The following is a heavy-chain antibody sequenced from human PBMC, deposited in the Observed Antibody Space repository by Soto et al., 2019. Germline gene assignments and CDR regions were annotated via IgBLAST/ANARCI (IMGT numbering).Heavy chain of an antibody. CDR1: GAALNSGNYY. V-gene: IGHV4-31*03. Sequence: PSATLSLTCSVSGAALNSGNYYWSWIRQVPGEGLEWIGHIYVTGAVNYNPSLRDRITISQDTSERQFSLNLRLVTAADTAVYYCARLRIATNNYKWFDPWGQGTLVTVSS. CDR2: IYVTGAV. D-gene: IGHD2-21*01. CDR3: ARLRIATNNYKWFDP. J-gene: IGHJ5*02.